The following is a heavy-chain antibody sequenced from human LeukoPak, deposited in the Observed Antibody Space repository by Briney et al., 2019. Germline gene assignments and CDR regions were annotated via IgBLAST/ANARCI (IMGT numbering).Heavy chain of an antibody. CDR2: ISYDGSNK. D-gene: IGHD1-26*01. CDR3: AKAPGVGARLDY. CDR1: GFTFSSYG. Sequence: PGGSLRLSCAASGFTFSSYGMHWVRQALGKGLEWVAVISYDGSNKYYADSVKGRFTISRDNSKNTLYLQMNSLRAEDTAVYYCAKAPGVGARLDYWGQGTLVTVSS. J-gene: IGHJ4*02. V-gene: IGHV3-30*18.